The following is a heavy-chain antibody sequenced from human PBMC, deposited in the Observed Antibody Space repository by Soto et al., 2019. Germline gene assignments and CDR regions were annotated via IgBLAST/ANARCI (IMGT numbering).Heavy chain of an antibody. CDR1: GDSISSVGFY. J-gene: IGHJ4*02. CDR3: ARDVPPTR. V-gene: IGHV4-31*03. Sequence: QVQLQESGPGLVKPSQTLSLTCTVSGDSISSVGFYWNWIRQHPGKGLEWIGYIYYSGSTVYNPSLKSRMSISLDTSKNQFSLKLISVTAADTAVYYCARDVPPTRWGQGTLVTVSS. CDR2: IYYSGST. D-gene: IGHD2-15*01.